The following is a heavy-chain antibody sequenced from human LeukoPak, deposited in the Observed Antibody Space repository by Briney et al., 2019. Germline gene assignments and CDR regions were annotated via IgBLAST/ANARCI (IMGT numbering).Heavy chain of an antibody. CDR1: GFTFSSYS. V-gene: IGHV3-21*01. CDR3: ARGGDPATSWYDTYYFDY. CDR2: ISSSSSYI. Sequence: GGSLRLSCAASGFTFSSYSMNWVRQAPGKGLEWVSSISSSSSYIYYADSVKGRFTISRDNAKNSLYLQMNSLRAEDTAVYYCARGGDPATSWYDTYYFDYWGQGTLVTVSS. J-gene: IGHJ4*02. D-gene: IGHD6-13*01.